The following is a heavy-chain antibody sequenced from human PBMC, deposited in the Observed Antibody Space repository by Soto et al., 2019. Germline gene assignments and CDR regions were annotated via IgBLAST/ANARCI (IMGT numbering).Heavy chain of an antibody. V-gene: IGHV1-46*01. CDR3: ARGGYSSSFGTDYYFDY. J-gene: IGHJ4*02. CDR2: INPSGGST. D-gene: IGHD6-6*01. CDR1: GYTFTSYY. Sequence: QVQLVQSGAEVKKPGASVKVSCKASGYTFTSYYMHWVRQAPGQGLEWMGIINPSGGSTSYAQKFQGRVTMTRDTSTSTVYMELSSLRSEDTAAYYCARGGYSSSFGTDYYFDYWGQGTLVTVSS.